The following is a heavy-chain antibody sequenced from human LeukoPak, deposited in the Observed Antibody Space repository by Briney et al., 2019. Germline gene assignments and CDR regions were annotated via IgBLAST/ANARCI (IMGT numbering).Heavy chain of an antibody. D-gene: IGHD2-21*02. CDR2: TFYRSKWYN. J-gene: IGHJ4*02. Sequence: SQTLSLTCAISGDSVSSNSAAWNWIRQSPSRGLEWLGRTFYRSKWYNDYVASVEGRITINPDTSKNQFSLQLSSVTAADTAVYSCARHLRGAYCGDNCYLDYWGQGTLVTVSS. CDR1: GDSVSSNSAA. CDR3: ARHLRGAYCGDNCYLDY. V-gene: IGHV6-1*01.